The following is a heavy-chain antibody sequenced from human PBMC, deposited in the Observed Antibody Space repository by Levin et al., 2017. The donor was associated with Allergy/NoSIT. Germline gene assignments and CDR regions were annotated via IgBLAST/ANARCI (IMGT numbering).Heavy chain of an antibody. D-gene: IGHD3-22*01. CDR1: GFTFSNYA. V-gene: IGHV3-64*02. Sequence: GESLKISCAASGFTFSNYAMLWVRQAPGKGLEYVSTISTNGGSTYYVDSVKGRFTISRDNSKNTLYLQMGSLRTEDMAVYYCARGYYDVKYWGQGTLVTVSS. CDR2: ISTNGGST. CDR3: ARGYYDVKY. J-gene: IGHJ4*02.